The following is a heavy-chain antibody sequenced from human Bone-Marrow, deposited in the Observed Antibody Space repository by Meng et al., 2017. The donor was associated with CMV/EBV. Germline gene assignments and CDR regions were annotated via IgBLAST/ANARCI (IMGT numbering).Heavy chain of an antibody. V-gene: IGHV3-48*03. CDR2: ISSSGSTI. Sequence: GGSLRLSCAASGFTFSSYEMNWVRQAPGKGLEWVSYISSSGSTIYYADSVKGRFTISRDNAKNSLYLQMNSLRAEDTAVYYCARDWRYCSGGSCYWGQGTLVTVSS. CDR1: GFTFSSYE. CDR3: ARDWRYCSGGSCY. D-gene: IGHD2-15*01. J-gene: IGHJ4*02.